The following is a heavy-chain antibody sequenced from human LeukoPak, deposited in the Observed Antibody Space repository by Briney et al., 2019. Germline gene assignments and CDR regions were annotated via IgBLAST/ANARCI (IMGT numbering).Heavy chain of an antibody. CDR1: GDSINSLDL. D-gene: IGHD3-22*01. CDR2: MYLSGTT. Sequence: SETLSLTCTVSGDSINSLDLWGWVRQPPGKGLEWIGEMYLSGTTHSNPSVKSRVTISIDKSKNQFFLNLSSVTAADTAVYYCAGLVGRYSSGLYYYYFDYWGQGTLVTVSS. CDR3: AGLVGRYSSGLYYYYFDY. J-gene: IGHJ4*02. V-gene: IGHV4-4*02.